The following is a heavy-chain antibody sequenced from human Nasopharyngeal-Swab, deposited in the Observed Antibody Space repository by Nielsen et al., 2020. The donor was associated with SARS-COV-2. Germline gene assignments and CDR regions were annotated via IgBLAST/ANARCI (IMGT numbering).Heavy chain of an antibody. D-gene: IGHD3-16*01. CDR2: ISGSGITT. J-gene: IGHJ4*02. Sequence: VRQMPGKGLEWVSVISGSGITTYYTDSVKGRFTISRDNSKNTLYPQMNSLRAEDTAIYYCAGDPRLRYFDYWGQGTLVTVSS. CDR3: AGDPRLRYFDY. V-gene: IGHV3-23*01.